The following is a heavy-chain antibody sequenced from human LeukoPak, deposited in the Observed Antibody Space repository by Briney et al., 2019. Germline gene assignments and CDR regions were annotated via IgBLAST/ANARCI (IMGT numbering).Heavy chain of an antibody. CDR1: GFTFSSYW. CDR2: ISSSSSYI. J-gene: IGHJ3*02. CDR3: ARSSSWYDAFDI. Sequence: GGSLRLSCAAAGFTFSSYWMSWVRQAPGKGLEWVSSISSSSSYIYYADSVKGRFTISRDNAKNSLYLQMNSLRAEDTAVYYCARSSSWYDAFDIWGQGTMVTVSS. D-gene: IGHD6-13*01. V-gene: IGHV3-21*01.